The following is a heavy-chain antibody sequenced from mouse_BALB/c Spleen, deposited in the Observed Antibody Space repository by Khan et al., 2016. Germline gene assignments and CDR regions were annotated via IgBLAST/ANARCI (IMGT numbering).Heavy chain of an antibody. D-gene: IGHD2-4*01. J-gene: IGHJ2*01. Sequence: QVQLQQSGAELARPGASVKLSCKASGYTFTTYWMQWVKQRPGKGLEWIGTIYPGDGDNRYTQKFKGKATLTADKYSSTAYMQLSSWASEYSAVYYCARGNSYDDDDYWGQGTTLTVSS. CDR3: ARGNSYDDDDY. CDR2: IYPGDGDN. V-gene: IGHV1-87*01. CDR1: GYTFTTYW.